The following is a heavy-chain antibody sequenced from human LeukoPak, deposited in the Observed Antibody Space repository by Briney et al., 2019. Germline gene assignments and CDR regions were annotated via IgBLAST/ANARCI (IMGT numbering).Heavy chain of an antibody. CDR2: ISSSSSYI. V-gene: IGHV3-21*01. CDR1: GFTFSSYS. CDR3: ATQHIVVVPAAIVELDY. D-gene: IGHD2-2*01. Sequence: GGSLRLSCAASGFTFSSYSMNWVRQAPGKGLEWVSSISSSSSYIYYADSVKGRFTISRDNARNSLYLQMNSLRAEDTAVYYSATQHIVVVPAAIVELDYWGQGTLVTVSS. J-gene: IGHJ4*02.